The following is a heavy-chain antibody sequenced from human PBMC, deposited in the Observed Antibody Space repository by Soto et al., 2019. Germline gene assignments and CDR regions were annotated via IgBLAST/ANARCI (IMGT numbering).Heavy chain of an antibody. CDR2: IWYDGSNE. V-gene: IGHV3-33*01. J-gene: IGHJ6*02. CDR1: GFIFSDFA. Sequence: PGGSLRLSCAASGFIFSDFAMHWVRQAPGKGLEWVAEIWYDGSNEYYGDSVKGRFTISRDNSKNTLYLQMNSLRAEDTAVYYCARDNSYGIYYYYGMDVWGQGTTVTVSS. D-gene: IGHD5-18*01. CDR3: ARDNSYGIYYYYGMDV.